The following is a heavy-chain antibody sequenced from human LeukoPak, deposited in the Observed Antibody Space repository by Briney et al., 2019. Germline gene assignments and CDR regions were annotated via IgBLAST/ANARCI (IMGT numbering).Heavy chain of an antibody. D-gene: IGHD6-19*01. J-gene: IGHJ3*02. CDR2: INLRGSEK. CDR1: GFTFSNYW. CDR3: ARASAGTRNAFDI. V-gene: IGHV3-7*01. Sequence: GGSLRLSCATSGFTFSNYWMSWVRQAPGKGLEWVANINLRGSEKYYVDSVKGRFTISRDNAKNTLYLQMNSLRAEDTAVYYCARASAGTRNAFDIWGQGTMVTVSS.